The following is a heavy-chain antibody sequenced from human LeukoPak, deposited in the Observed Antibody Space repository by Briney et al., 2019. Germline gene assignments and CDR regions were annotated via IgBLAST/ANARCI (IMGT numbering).Heavy chain of an antibody. J-gene: IGHJ3*01. Sequence: ASVKVSCKTSGYTFTGCYMHWVRQAPGQGLEWMGWMNPKNGRTGYAQKFQGRVSFTRDTSIYTAYMELSSLRSEDTAVYYCARADYEGNNWKDDAFDFWGQGTMVTVSS. CDR2: MNPKNGRT. D-gene: IGHD1-1*01. CDR3: ARADYEGNNWKDDAFDF. CDR1: GYTFTGCY. V-gene: IGHV1-8*03.